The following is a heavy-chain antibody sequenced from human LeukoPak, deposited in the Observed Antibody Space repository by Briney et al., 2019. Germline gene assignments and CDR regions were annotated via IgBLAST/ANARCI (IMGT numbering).Heavy chain of an antibody. V-gene: IGHV3-48*01. CDR1: EFSLRSYS. J-gene: IGHJ3*02. CDR2: INSGSSTI. CDR3: ARVLLERPGIDSFDM. Sequence: GGSLKLSCGASEFSLRSYSMDWVRQAPGKGLEWVSHINSGSSTIYYADSVKGRFTISRDNAGNSLYLHMNSLRAEDTAVYYCARVLLERPGIDSFDMWGQGTMVTVSS. D-gene: IGHD1-1*01.